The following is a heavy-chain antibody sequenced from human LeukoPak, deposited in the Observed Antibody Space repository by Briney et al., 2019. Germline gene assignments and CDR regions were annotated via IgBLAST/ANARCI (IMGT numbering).Heavy chain of an antibody. CDR3: ARVATAGTYYFDY. Sequence: SETLSLTCTVSGGSISSSSYYWGWIRQPPGKGLEWIGSIYYSGSTYYNPSLESRVTISVDTSKNQFSLKLSSVTAADTAVYYCARVATAGTYYFDYWGQGTLVTVSS. J-gene: IGHJ4*02. V-gene: IGHV4-39*07. CDR1: GGSISSSSYY. D-gene: IGHD6-13*01. CDR2: IYYSGST.